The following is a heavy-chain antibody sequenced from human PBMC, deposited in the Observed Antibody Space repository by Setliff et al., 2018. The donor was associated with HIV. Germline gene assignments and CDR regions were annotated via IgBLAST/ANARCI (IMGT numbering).Heavy chain of an antibody. CDR1: GGSFSGYY. D-gene: IGHD3-3*01. CDR2: INHSGST. J-gene: IGHJ6*03. CDR3: ARGLTIFRVATPGIYSFMDV. Sequence: SETLSLTCAVYGGSFSGYYWTWIRQPPGKGLEWIGEINHSGSTNYNPSLKSRVSMSVDTSKNQFSLRLSSVTAADTAVFYCARGLTIFRVATPGIYSFMDVWGKGTTVTAP. V-gene: IGHV4-34*01.